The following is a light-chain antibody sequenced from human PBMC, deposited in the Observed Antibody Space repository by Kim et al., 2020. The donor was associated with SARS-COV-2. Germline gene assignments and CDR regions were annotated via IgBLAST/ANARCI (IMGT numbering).Light chain of an antibody. V-gene: IGKV1-5*03. CDR1: QSISSW. CDR3: HQYNSYPWT. J-gene: IGKJ1*01. Sequence: ASVGDRLTITCRASQSISSWSAWYQQKPGKAPMLLIYKASSVESGVPSRFSGSGSGTEFTLTISSLQPDDFATYYCHQYNSYPWTFGQGTKVDIK. CDR2: KAS.